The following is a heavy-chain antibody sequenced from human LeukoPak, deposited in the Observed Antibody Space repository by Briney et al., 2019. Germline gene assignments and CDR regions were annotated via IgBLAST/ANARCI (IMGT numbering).Heavy chain of an antibody. CDR3: AKGGYYDSSGCLDY. J-gene: IGHJ4*02. CDR1: GFTFSSYG. D-gene: IGHD3-22*01. Sequence: GGSLRLSCAASGFTFSSYGMHWVRQAPGKGLEWVAVISYDGSNKYYADSVKGRFTISRDNSKNTLYLQMNSLRAEDTAVYYCAKGGYYDSSGCLDYWGQGTLVTVSS. V-gene: IGHV3-30*18. CDR2: ISYDGSNK.